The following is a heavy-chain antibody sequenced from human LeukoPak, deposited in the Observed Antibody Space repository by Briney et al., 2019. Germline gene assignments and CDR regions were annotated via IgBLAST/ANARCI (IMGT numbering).Heavy chain of an antibody. CDR2: ISGSGGST. Sequence: PGGSLRLSCAASGFAFSSFAMTWVRQAPGKGLDWVSAISGSGGSTYYADSVKGRFTISRDNSKNTLYLQMTGLRAEDTALYYCAKYYYDSSGYYHPFDPWGQGTLVTVSS. D-gene: IGHD3-22*01. CDR1: GFAFSSFA. CDR3: AKYYYDSSGYYHPFDP. J-gene: IGHJ5*02. V-gene: IGHV3-23*01.